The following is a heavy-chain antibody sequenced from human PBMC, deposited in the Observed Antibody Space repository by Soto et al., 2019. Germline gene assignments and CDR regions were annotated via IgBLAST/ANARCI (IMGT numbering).Heavy chain of an antibody. J-gene: IGHJ5*02. Sequence: ASVKVSCKASGYTFTSYGISWVRQAPGQGLEWMGWISAYNGNTNYAQKLQGRVTMTTDTSTSTAYMELRSLRSDDTAVYYCARDLWWLVTGVEQPHKWFDPWGQGTLVTVSS. CDR1: GYTFTSYG. CDR2: ISAYNGNT. D-gene: IGHD6-19*01. CDR3: ARDLWWLVTGVEQPHKWFDP. V-gene: IGHV1-18*04.